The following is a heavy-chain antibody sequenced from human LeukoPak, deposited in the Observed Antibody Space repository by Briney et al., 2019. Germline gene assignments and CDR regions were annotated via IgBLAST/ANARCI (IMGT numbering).Heavy chain of an antibody. CDR3: GRDPNGDYVGAFEF. Sequence: GGALSLSCAASGFTFSNFALVWVRQAPGKGLGWVSAIKGNCGDTRDADAVKGRFTISRDNSKNTLYLQLYSLRAEDTAIYYCGRDPNGDYVGAFEFWGQGTIVTVSS. V-gene: IGHV3-23*01. CDR1: GFTFSNFA. J-gene: IGHJ3*01. CDR2: IKGNCGDT. D-gene: IGHD4-17*01.